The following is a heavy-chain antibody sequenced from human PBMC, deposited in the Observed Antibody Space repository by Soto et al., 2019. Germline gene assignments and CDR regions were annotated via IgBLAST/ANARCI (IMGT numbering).Heavy chain of an antibody. CDR3: ARIRVGDADFDY. Sequence: PVGSLRLSCAGSGFTFTTYWMSWLRQAPGKGLEWVANINQDGSQKYYVDSVKGRFTISRDNAKNSFYLQMNSLRAEDTAVYYCARIRVGDADFDYWGRGTLVTVSS. CDR2: INQDGSQK. CDR1: GFTFTTYW. J-gene: IGHJ4*02. D-gene: IGHD2-15*01. V-gene: IGHV3-7*03.